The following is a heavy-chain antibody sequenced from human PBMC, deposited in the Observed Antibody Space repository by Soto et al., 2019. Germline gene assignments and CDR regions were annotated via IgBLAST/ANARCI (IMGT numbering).Heavy chain of an antibody. CDR2: ISAYNGNT. D-gene: IGHD6-13*01. J-gene: IGHJ5*02. Sequence: QVQLVQSGAEVNKPGASVKVSCKASGYTFTIYVISLVRQAPGQGLEWMGWISAYNGNTNYAQKLQGRVTMTTDTSTRTAYIELRSVRSDDTAVYYCARVKAAASWFAPWGQGTLGTVSS. CDR1: GYTFTIYV. V-gene: IGHV1-18*01. CDR3: ARVKAAASWFAP.